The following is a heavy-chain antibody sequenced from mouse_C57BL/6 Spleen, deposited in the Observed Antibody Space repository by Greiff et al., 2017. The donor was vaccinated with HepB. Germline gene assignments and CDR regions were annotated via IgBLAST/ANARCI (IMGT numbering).Heavy chain of an antibody. V-gene: IGHV1-76*01. CDR2: IYPGSGNT. J-gene: IGHJ3*01. CDR1: GYTFTDYY. D-gene: IGHD1-1*01. Sequence: QVQLQQSGAELVRPGASVKLSCKASGYTFTDYYINWVKQRPGQGLEWIARIYPGSGNTYYNEKFKGKATLTAEKSSSTAYMQLSSLTSEDSAVYFCARGDGHYYGSSWDWFAYWGQGTLVTVSA. CDR3: ARGDGHYYGSSWDWFAY.